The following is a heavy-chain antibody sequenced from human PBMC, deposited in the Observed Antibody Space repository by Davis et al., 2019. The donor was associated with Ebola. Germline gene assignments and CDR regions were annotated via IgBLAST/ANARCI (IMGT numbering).Heavy chain of an antibody. CDR3: ARVGYPRYYFDY. J-gene: IGHJ4*02. D-gene: IGHD5-12*01. CDR1: GGSFSGYY. Sequence: SETLSLTCAVYGGSFSGYYWGWIRQPPGKGLEWIGSIYYSGSTYYNPSLKSRVTISVDRSKNQFSLKLSSVTAADTAVYYCARVGYPRYYFDYWGQGTLVTVSS. V-gene: IGHV4-34*01. CDR2: IYYSGST.